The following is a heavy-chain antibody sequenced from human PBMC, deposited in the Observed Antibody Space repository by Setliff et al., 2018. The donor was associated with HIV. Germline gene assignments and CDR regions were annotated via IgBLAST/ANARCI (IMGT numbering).Heavy chain of an antibody. J-gene: IGHJ4*02. V-gene: IGHV3-30*02. CDR2: IRNDGSDK. Sequence: PGGSLRLSCAASGFTFSSYGLHWVRQAPGKGLEWVAFIRNDGSDKHYVESVKGRFTISRDNSKKTLYLQMNRLRAEDTAVYYCARESKGAMALEIFDYWGQGTLVTVSS. D-gene: IGHD1-26*01. CDR3: ARESKGAMALEIFDY. CDR1: GFTFSSYG.